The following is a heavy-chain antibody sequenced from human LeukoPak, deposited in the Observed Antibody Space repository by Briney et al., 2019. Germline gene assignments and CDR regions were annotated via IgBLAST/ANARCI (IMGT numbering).Heavy chain of an antibody. CDR3: ARGSFLYYDSSGAKPFDY. Sequence: ASVKVSCKASGDTFTGYYMHWVRQAPGQGLEWMGWINPNSGGTNYAQKFQGGVTMTRDTSISTAYMELSRLRSDDTAVYYCARGSFLYYDSSGAKPFDYWGQGTLVTVSS. CDR2: INPNSGGT. J-gene: IGHJ4*02. CDR1: GDTFTGYY. V-gene: IGHV1-2*02. D-gene: IGHD3-22*01.